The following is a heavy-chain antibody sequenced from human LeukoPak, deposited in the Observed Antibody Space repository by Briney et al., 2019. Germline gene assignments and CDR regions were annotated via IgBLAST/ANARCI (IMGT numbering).Heavy chain of an antibody. Sequence: SETLSLICPVSGGSIRSYYWSWIRQPAGKGLEWIGRIYTSGSTNYNPSLKSRVTMSVDTSKNQFSLKLSSVTAADTAVYYCARDGIWFGSGWFDPWGQGTLVTVSS. J-gene: IGHJ5*02. V-gene: IGHV4-4*07. CDR2: IYTSGST. CDR3: ARDGIWFGSGWFDP. D-gene: IGHD3-10*01. CDR1: GGSIRSYY.